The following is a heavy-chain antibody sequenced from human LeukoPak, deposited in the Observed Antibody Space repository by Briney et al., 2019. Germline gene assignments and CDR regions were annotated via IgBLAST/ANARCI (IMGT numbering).Heavy chain of an antibody. Sequence: ASVKVSCKASGYTFTSYAMHWVRQAPGQRLEWMGWINAGNGNTKYSQKFQGRVTITRDASASTAYMELSSLRSEDTAVYYCARVRIAAAGTLGYWGQGTLVTVSS. CDR2: INAGNGNT. J-gene: IGHJ4*02. CDR3: ARVRIAAAGTLGY. CDR1: GYTFTSYA. D-gene: IGHD6-13*01. V-gene: IGHV1-3*01.